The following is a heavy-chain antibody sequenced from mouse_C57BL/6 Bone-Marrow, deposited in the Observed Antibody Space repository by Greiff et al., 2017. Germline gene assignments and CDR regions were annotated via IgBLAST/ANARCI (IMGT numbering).Heavy chain of an antibody. CDR2: INPYNGGT. Sequence: VQLQQSGPVLVKPGASVKMSCKASGYTFTDYYMNWVKQSHGKSLEWIGVINPYNGGTSYNQKFKGKATLTVDKSSSTAYMELNSLTSEDSAVYYCARSITTVVFDYWGQGTTLTVSS. J-gene: IGHJ2*01. V-gene: IGHV1-19*01. CDR3: ARSITTVVFDY. D-gene: IGHD1-1*01. CDR1: GYTFTDYY.